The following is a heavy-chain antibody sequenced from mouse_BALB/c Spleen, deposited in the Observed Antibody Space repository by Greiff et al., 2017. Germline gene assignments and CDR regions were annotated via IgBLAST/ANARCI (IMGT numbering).Heavy chain of an antibody. CDR1: GFTFSDYY. D-gene: IGHD2-1*01. Sequence: DVHLVESGGGLVKPGGSLKLSCAASGFTFSDYYMYWVRQTPEKRLEWVATISDGGSYTYFPDSVKGRFTISRDNAKNNLYLQMSSLKSEDTAMYYCAREGSTITFDYWGQGTTLTVSS. V-gene: IGHV5-4*02. CDR3: AREGSTITFDY. CDR2: ISDGGSYT. J-gene: IGHJ2*01.